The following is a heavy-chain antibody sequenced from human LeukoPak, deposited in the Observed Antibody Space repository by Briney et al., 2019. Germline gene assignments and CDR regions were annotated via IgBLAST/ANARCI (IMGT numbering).Heavy chain of an antibody. CDR1: GGSISSYY. CDR2: IYYSGSS. D-gene: IGHD2-21*01. Sequence: SETLSLTCAVSGGSISSYYWSWIRQPPGKGLEWIGYIYYSGSSNYNPPLKSRVTISVDTSKNQFSLKLNSVTAADTAVYYCARAGGINFFDYWCRGTLVTVSA. J-gene: IGHJ4*02. CDR3: ARAGGINFFDY. V-gene: IGHV4-59*01.